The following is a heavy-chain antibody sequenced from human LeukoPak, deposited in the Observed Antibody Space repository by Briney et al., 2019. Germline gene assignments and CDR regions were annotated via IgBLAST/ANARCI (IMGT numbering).Heavy chain of an antibody. D-gene: IGHD6-19*01. V-gene: IGHV3-23*01. J-gene: IGHJ3*01. Sequence: PGGSLRLSCAASGFTVSSNYMSWVRQAPGKGLEWVSVISGSGETIYYADSVKGRFTISRDNSRRTLYLQMNGLRADDTAVYYCAKDRTRGWYLGYDAFDVWGQGTMVTVSS. CDR1: GFTVSSNY. CDR3: AKDRTRGWYLGYDAFDV. CDR2: ISGSGETI.